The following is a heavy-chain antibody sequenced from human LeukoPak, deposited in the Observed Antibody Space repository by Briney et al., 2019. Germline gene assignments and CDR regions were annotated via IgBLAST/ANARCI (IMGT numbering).Heavy chain of an antibody. V-gene: IGHV1-18*01. CDR1: GYTFTIYG. J-gene: IGHJ3*02. D-gene: IGHD1-1*01. CDR2: ISAYNGNT. CDR3: ARVSGTHKMDAFDI. Sequence: GASVKVSCKASGYTFTIYGISWVRQAPGQGLEWMGWISAYNGNTNYAQKLQGRVTMTTDTSTSTAYMELRSLRSDDTAVYYCARVSGTHKMDAFDIWGQGTMVTVSS.